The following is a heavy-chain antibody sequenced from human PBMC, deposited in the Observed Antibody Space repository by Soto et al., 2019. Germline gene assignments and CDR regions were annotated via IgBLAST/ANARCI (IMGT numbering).Heavy chain of an antibody. CDR3: ARGDYDILTGYYAY. CDR2: ISSSSSYI. Sequence: EVQLVESGGGLVKPGGSLRLSCAASGFTFSSYSMNWVRQAPGKGLEWVSSISSSSSYIYYADSVKGRFTISRDNAKNSLYLQMNSLRAEDTAVYYCARGDYDILTGYYAYWGQGTLVTVSS. D-gene: IGHD3-9*01. CDR1: GFTFSSYS. V-gene: IGHV3-21*01. J-gene: IGHJ4*02.